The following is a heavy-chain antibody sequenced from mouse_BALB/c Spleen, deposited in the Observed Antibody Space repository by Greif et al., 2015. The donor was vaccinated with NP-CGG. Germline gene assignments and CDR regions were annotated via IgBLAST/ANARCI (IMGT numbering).Heavy chain of an antibody. V-gene: IGHV3-2*02. J-gene: IGHJ4*01. D-gene: IGHD2-14*01. CDR2: ISYSGST. Sequence: EVKLMESGPGLVKPSQSLSLTCTVTGYSITSDYAWNWIRQFPGNKLEWMGYISYSGSTSYNPSLKSRISITRDTSKNQFFLQLNSVTTEDTATYYCANRYDYYAMDYWGQGTSVTVSS. CDR1: GYSITSDYA. CDR3: ANRYDYYAMDY.